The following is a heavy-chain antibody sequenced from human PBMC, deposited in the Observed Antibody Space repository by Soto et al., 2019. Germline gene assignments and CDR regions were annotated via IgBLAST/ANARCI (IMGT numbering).Heavy chain of an antibody. Sequence: GGSLSLSCAASGFTFSSYSMNWVRQAPGKGLEWVPSIGSSSSYIYYADSVKGRFTISRDNPKNSLYLQMNSLRAEDTAVYYCARDGYCSSTSCAYYFDYWGQGIWVTVSS. CDR1: GFTFSSYS. V-gene: IGHV3-21*01. J-gene: IGHJ4*02. CDR3: ARDGYCSSTSCAYYFDY. CDR2: IGSSSSYI. D-gene: IGHD2-2*03.